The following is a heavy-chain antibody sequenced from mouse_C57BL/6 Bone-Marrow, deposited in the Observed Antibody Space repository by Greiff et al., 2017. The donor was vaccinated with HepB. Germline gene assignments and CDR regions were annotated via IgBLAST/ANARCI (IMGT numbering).Heavy chain of an antibody. V-gene: IGHV1-76*01. Sequence: VQLQQSGAELVRPGASVKLSCKASGYTFTDYYINWVKQRPGQGLEWIARIYPGSGNTYYNEKFKGKATLTAEKSSSTAYMQLSSLTSEDSAVYFCARMALYYYGSSYGYFDVWGTGTTVTVSS. CDR2: IYPGSGNT. CDR1: GYTFTDYY. D-gene: IGHD1-1*01. J-gene: IGHJ1*03. CDR3: ARMALYYYGSSYGYFDV.